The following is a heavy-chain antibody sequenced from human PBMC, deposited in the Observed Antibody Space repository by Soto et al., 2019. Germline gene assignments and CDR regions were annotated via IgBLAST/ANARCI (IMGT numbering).Heavy chain of an antibody. CDR1: GFSLSTSGVG. Sequence: QITLKESGPTLVKPTQTLTLTCTFSGFSLSTSGVGVGWIRQPPGKALEWLALIYWDDDKRYSPSLKSRLTITKDSSKPQVVPTMTNMDPVDTATYYCAHRWGGSYSFDYWGQGILVTVSS. CDR3: AHRWGGSYSFDY. V-gene: IGHV2-5*02. D-gene: IGHD1-26*01. CDR2: IYWDDDK. J-gene: IGHJ4*02.